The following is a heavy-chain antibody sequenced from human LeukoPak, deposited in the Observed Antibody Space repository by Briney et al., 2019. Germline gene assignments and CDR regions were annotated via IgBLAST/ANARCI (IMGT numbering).Heavy chain of an antibody. CDR2: ISSSGSTI. CDR3: ARGYTYYYGSGTFDP. V-gene: IGHV3-11*04. J-gene: IGHJ5*02. D-gene: IGHD3-10*01. CDR1: GFTFSDYY. Sequence: GGSLRLSCAPSGFTFSDYYMRWIRQAPGKRLEWVSYISSSGSTIYSADSVKGRFTLSRDNANSALYLQMNSLRADDTAVYCCARGYTYYYGSGTFDPWGQGTLVTVSS.